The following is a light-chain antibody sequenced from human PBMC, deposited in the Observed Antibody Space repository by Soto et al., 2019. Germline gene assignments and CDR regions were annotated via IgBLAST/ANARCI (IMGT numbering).Light chain of an antibody. Sequence: EVVLTQSPATLSLSPGERATLSCRASQSVSIYLAWYQQRPGQAPRLLIQDASNRAAGVPARFSGSGSGTDFTLTISSLEPEDFAVYYCQQRYSWPPITFGQGTRLDIK. J-gene: IGKJ5*01. CDR1: QSVSIY. V-gene: IGKV3-11*01. CDR3: QQRYSWPPIT. CDR2: DAS.